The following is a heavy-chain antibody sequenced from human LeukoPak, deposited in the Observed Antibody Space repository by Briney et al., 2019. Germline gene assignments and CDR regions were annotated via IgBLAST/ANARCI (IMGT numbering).Heavy chain of an antibody. V-gene: IGHV3-30*03. D-gene: IGHD1-26*01. CDR1: GFTFSSYG. CDR3: ASSGSYSPANWFDP. Sequence: SGGSLRLSCAASGFTFSSYGMHWDRQAPGKGLEWVAVISYDGSNKYYADSVKGRFTISRDNSKNTLYLQMNSLRAEDTAVYYCASSGSYSPANWFDPWGQGTLVTVSS. J-gene: IGHJ5*02. CDR2: ISYDGSNK.